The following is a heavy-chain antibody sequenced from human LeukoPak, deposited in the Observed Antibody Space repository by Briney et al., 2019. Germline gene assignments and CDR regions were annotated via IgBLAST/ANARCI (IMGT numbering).Heavy chain of an antibody. CDR2: IGGSGGST. CDR1: GFTFSSYG. V-gene: IGHV3-23*01. J-gene: IGHJ4*01. D-gene: IGHD3-22*01. CDR3: AKNTGPGGYYYYFDY. Sequence: GSLRLSCAASGFTFSSYGMSWVRQAPGKGLEWVSAIGGSGGSTYYADSVKGRFTISRDNSKNTLYLQMNSLRAEDTAVYYCAKNTGPGGYYYYFDYWGQEPWSPSPQ.